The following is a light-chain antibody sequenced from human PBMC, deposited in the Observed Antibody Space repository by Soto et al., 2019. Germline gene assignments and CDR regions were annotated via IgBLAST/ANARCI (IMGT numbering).Light chain of an antibody. CDR1: SSDVGGYNY. V-gene: IGLV2-8*01. Sequence: QSVLTQPPSASGSPGQSVTISCTGTSSDVGGYNYVSWYQQYPGRAPKLMIYEVTKRPSGVPDRFSGYKSGNTASLTVSGLQAEDEADYYCSSYAASNNFYFVFGGGTKLTVL. J-gene: IGLJ3*02. CDR2: EVT. CDR3: SSYAASNNFYFV.